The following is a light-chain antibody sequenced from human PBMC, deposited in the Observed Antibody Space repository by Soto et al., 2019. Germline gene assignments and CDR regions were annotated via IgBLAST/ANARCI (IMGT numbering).Light chain of an antibody. Sequence: ETVLTQSPGTLSLSPGERATLSCRASQTVSSSYLAWYQQKPGQAPRLLIYGASSRATGIPDRFSGSGSGTDFTPTISRLEPEDFEVYDCQQYCQQYGSSPPSWTVGQGPRVEIK. V-gene: IGKV3-20*01. J-gene: IGKJ1*01. CDR3: QQYCQQYGSSPPSWT. CDR1: QTVSSSY. CDR2: GAS.